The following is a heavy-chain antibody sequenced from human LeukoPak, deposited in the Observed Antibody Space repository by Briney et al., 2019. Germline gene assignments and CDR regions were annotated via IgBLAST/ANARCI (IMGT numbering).Heavy chain of an antibody. J-gene: IGHJ4*02. D-gene: IGHD2-15*01. CDR3: AISRYCSGGSCYRAPLAIDY. CDR2: IYPGDSDT. V-gene: IGHV5-51*01. Sequence: GESLKISCKGSGYSFTSYWIGWVRQMPGKGLEWMGIIYPGDSDTRYSPSFQGQVTISADKSISTAYLQWSSLKASDTAMYYCAISRYCSGGSCYRAPLAIDYWGQGTLVTVSS. CDR1: GYSFTSYW.